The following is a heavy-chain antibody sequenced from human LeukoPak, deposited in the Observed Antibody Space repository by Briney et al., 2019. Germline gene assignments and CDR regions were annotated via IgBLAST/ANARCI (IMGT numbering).Heavy chain of an antibody. CDR1: LGSISSNY. D-gene: IGHD2/OR15-2a*01. Sequence: SETLSPTCTVSLGSISSNYWSWIRQPPGKGLEWIGYIYYSGSTKYKPSLKSRATISVHTSKNQFSLKLSSVTSADTAVYYCASASLNIYAFDIWGQGTVVTVSS. V-gene: IGHV4-59*01. CDR3: ASASLNIYAFDI. J-gene: IGHJ3*02. CDR2: IYYSGST.